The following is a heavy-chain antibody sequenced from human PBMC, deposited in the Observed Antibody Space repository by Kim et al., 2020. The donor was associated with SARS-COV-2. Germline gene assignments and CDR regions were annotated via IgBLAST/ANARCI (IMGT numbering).Heavy chain of an antibody. CDR1: GFTFSTYW. V-gene: IGHV3-7*03. D-gene: IGHD3-3*01. J-gene: IGHJ6*02. Sequence: GGSLRLSCAASGFTFSTYWMSWVRQAPGKGLEWVANIKQDGSEKYYVDSVKGRFTISTDNAQNSLHLQMNSLRAEDTAVYYCARTKEYDFWSSYHVTYYYYDGMDVWGQGTTVTVSS. CDR2: IKQDGSEK. CDR3: ARTKEYDFWSSYHVTYYYYDGMDV.